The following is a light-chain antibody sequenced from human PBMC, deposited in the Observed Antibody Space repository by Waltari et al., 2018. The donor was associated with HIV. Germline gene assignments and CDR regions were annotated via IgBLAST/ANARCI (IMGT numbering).Light chain of an antibody. V-gene: IGLV2-18*02. J-gene: IGLJ2*01. CDR2: DVS. CDR1: SSDVGNYNE. CDR3: SSFTTSITVV. Sequence: QSALTQPPSVSGSLGQSVTIPCTGTSSDVGNYNEVPWYQQSPGTAPKLMIYDVSNRPSGVPDRFSWSKSGNTASLTISGLQAEDEADYYCSSFTTSITVVFGGGTKLTVL.